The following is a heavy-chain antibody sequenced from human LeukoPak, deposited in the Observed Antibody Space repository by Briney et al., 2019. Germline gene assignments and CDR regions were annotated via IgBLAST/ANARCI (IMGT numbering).Heavy chain of an antibody. V-gene: IGHV3-9*01. J-gene: IGHJ6*02. CDR3: AKDATPYYYYGMDV. D-gene: IGHD2-15*01. Sequence: GRSLRLSCAASGFTFDDYAMHWVRQPPGKGLDWFSGISWNSGSIGYADSVKGRFTISRDNAKNSLYLQMNSLRAEDTALYYCAKDATPYYYYGMDVWGQGTTVTVSS. CDR2: ISWNSGSI. CDR1: GFTFDDYA.